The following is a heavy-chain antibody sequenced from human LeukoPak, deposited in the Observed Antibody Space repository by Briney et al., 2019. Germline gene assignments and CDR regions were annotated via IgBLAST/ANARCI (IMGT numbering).Heavy chain of an antibody. V-gene: IGHV3-23*01. J-gene: IGHJ6*03. CDR1: GFTFSSYA. CDR2: ISGSGGST. CDR3: AKSGYSSSWYRNYYYYMDV. D-gene: IGHD6-13*01. Sequence: PGGSLRLSCAASGFTFSSYAMSWVRQAPGKGLEWVSAISGSGGSTYYADSVKGRFTISRDNSKNTLYLQMNSLGAEDTAVYYCAKSGYSSSWYRNYYYYMDVWGKGTTVTVSS.